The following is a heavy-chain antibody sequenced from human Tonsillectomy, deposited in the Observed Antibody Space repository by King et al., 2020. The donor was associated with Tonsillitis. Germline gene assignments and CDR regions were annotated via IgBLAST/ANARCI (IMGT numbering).Heavy chain of an antibody. CDR1: GFTFSSYA. D-gene: IGHD6-13*01. CDR2: ISGSGGST. Sequence: VQLVQSGGGLVQPGGSLRLSCAASGFTFSSYAMSWVRQAPGKGLEWVSAISGSGGSTYYAASVKGRFTISRDNSKNTLYLQMNSLRAEDTAVYYCAKGGVDDSSWRYYFDYWGQGTLVTVSS. CDR3: AKGGVDDSSWRYYFDY. V-gene: IGHV3-23*04. J-gene: IGHJ4*02.